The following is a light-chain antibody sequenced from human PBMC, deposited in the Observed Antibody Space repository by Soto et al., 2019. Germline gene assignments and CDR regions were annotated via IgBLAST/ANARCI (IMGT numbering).Light chain of an antibody. Sequence: IQLTQSPSSLSASVGDRVLITCRASQGISSYLAWYQRKSGKAPKLLIYAASTSQSRVPSRFSGSVSGTDFTLTISSLQPEDFATYYCQQLNSFPLTFGGGTKVEIK. CDR3: QQLNSFPLT. J-gene: IGKJ4*01. CDR2: AAS. CDR1: QGISSY. V-gene: IGKV1-9*01.